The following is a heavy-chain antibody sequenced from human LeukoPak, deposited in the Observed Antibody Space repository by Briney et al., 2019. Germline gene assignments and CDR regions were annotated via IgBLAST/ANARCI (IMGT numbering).Heavy chain of an antibody. V-gene: IGHV1-2*02. Sequence: ASVKVSCKASGYTFTVYYMHWVRQAPGQGLELMGWINPNSGGTNYAQKVQGRVTMTRDTSISTAYMELSRLRSDDTAVYYCARAYYYDSSGYSSVDYWGQGTLVTVSS. J-gene: IGHJ4*02. CDR1: GYTFTVYY. CDR3: ARAYYYDSSGYSSVDY. CDR2: INPNSGGT. D-gene: IGHD3-22*01.